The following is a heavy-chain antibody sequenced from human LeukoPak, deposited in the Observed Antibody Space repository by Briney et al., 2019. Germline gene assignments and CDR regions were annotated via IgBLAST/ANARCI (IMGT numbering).Heavy chain of an antibody. J-gene: IGHJ5*02. D-gene: IGHD6-19*01. CDR3: ARAGYSSGWHNWFDP. CDR1: GGSFSGYY. CDR2: INHSGST. V-gene: IGHV4-34*01. Sequence: SETLSLTCAVYGGSFSGYYWSWIRQPPGKGLEWIGEINHSGSTNYNPSLKSRVTISVDTSKNQLSLKLSSVTAADTAVYYCARAGYSSGWHNWFDPWGQGTLVTVSS.